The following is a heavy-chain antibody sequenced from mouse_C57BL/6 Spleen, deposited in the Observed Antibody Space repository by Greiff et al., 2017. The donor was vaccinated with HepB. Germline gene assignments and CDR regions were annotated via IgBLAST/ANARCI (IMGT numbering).Heavy chain of an antibody. D-gene: IGHD1-1*01. CDR1: GFSLSTSGMG. Sequence: QVTLKESGPGILQSSQTLSLTCSFSGFSLSTSGMGVSWIRQPSGKGLEWLAHIYWDDDKRYNPSLKSRLTISKDTSRNQVFLKITSVDTADTATYYCARLYYYGSSLYYAMDYWGQGTSVTVSS. V-gene: IGHV8-12*01. CDR2: IYWDDDK. CDR3: ARLYYYGSSLYYAMDY. J-gene: IGHJ4*01.